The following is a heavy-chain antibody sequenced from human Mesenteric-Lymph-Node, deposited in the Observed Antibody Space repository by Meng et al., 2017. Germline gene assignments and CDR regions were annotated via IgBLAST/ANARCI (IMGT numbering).Heavy chain of an antibody. V-gene: IGHV1-18*04. J-gene: IGHJ4*02. CDR2: ISAYNGNT. CDR3: ARYNWNYVYKLDY. CDR1: GYTFTGYY. D-gene: IGHD1-7*01. Sequence: ASVKVSCKASGYTFTGYYMHWVRQAPGQGLEWMGWISAYNGNTNYAQKLQGRVTMTTDTSTSTAYMELRSLRSDDTAVYYCARYNWNYVYKLDYWGQGTLVTVSS.